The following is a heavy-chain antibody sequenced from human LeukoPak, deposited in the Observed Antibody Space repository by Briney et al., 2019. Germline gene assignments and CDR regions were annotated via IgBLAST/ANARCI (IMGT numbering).Heavy chain of an antibody. CDR1: GFTLSCCG. J-gene: IGHJ4*02. V-gene: IGHV3-30*02. D-gene: IGHD3-22*01. Sequence: PGGSLRLSCAASGFTLSCCGMHWVRQAPGKGLEWVAFIRHDGSNKYYADSVKGRFTISRDNSKNTLYLQMNSLRNEDTAVYYCAKDGDDCIEHWGQGILVTVSS. CDR2: IRHDGSNK. CDR3: AKDGDDCIEH.